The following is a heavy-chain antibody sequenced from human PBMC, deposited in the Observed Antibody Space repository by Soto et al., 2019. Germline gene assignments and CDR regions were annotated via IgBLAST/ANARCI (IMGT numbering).Heavy chain of an antibody. D-gene: IGHD2-2*01. Sequence: ASVKVSCKASGYNFTSYGISWVRQAPGQGLEWMGWISAYNGNTNYAQKLQGRVTMTTDTSTSTAYMELRSLRSDDTAVYYCARDHGRRYCSSTSCRGTFDYWGQGTLVTVSS. J-gene: IGHJ4*02. CDR3: ARDHGRRYCSSTSCRGTFDY. CDR1: GYNFTSYG. V-gene: IGHV1-18*01. CDR2: ISAYNGNT.